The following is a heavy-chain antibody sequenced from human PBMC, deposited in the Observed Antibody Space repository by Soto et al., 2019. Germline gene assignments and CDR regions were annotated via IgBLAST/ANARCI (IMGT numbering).Heavy chain of an antibody. D-gene: IGHD6-13*01. J-gene: IGHJ4*02. V-gene: IGHV4-59*01. CDR3: ARDLNTDSWYYFDF. CDR1: GGSISSYY. CDR2: IYNSGST. Sequence: NPSETLSLTCTVSGGSISSYYWSWIRQPPGKGLEWIGYIYNSGSTDYNPSLKSRVTISVGTSKNQFSLKLNSVTAADTAVYYCARDLNTDSWYYFDFWGPGILVTVAS.